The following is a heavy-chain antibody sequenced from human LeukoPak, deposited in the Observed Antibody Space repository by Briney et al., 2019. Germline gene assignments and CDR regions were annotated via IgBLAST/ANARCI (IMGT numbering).Heavy chain of an antibody. D-gene: IGHD3-10*01. J-gene: IGHJ4*02. Sequence: GASVKVSCKASGYTFTNNYLHWVRQAPGQGLEWMGMIYPRDGSTSYAQNFQGRVTVTRDTSTTTVHMELRSLRSDDTAVYYCARTSSGSNPDYWGQGTLVAVSS. V-gene: IGHV1-46*01. CDR1: GYTFTNNY. CDR2: IYPRDGST. CDR3: ARTSSGSNPDY.